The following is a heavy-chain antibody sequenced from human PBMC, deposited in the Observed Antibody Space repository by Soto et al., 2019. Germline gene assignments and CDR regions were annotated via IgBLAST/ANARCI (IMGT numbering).Heavy chain of an antibody. Sequence: EVQLVESGGGLVKPGGSLRVSCAASGFTFSSYSMNWVRQAPGKGLEWVSSISGSSRYIYYADAVKGRFTISRDNAKHSLYLQMNSLRVEDTAVYYCATVTRSGWDWGQGTLVTVSS. CDR3: ATVTRSGWD. D-gene: IGHD6-19*01. J-gene: IGHJ4*02. CDR2: ISGSSRYI. CDR1: GFTFSSYS. V-gene: IGHV3-21*01.